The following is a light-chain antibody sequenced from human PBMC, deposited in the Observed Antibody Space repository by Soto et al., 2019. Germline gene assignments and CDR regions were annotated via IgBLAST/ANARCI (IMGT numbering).Light chain of an antibody. CDR2: DAS. Sequence: ESVVTQSPGTLSLSPGERSTLSCRASQSFSSSYLAWYQQKHGQAPRXXIYDASSRATGIPDRFSGSGSGTDLTLTISRLEPEDVAVYYGQQYGSSPITFGQGTRLEIK. V-gene: IGKV3-20*01. CDR3: QQYGSSPIT. J-gene: IGKJ5*01. CDR1: QSFSSSY.